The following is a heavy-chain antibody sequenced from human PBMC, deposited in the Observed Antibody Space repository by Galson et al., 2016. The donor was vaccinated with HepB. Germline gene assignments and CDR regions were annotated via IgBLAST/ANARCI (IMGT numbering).Heavy chain of an antibody. CDR2: IGGGTGDNI. CDR1: GFTFNTYT. J-gene: IGHJ4*02. V-gene: IGHV3-23*01. D-gene: IGHD2-21*02. Sequence: SLRLSCAASGFTFNTYTMNWVRQAPGKGLEWVSFIGGGTGDNIYFADSVKGRFTISRDNSKNTLYLHMNSLRADDAAVYYCAREGLRARFYFDSWGRGTLVTVAS. CDR3: AREGLRARFYFDS.